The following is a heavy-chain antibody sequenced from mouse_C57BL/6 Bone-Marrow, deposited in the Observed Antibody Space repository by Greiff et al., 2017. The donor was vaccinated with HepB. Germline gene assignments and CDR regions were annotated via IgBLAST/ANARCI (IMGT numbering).Heavy chain of an antibody. CDR3: AREIITTVV. D-gene: IGHD1-1*01. CDR1: GFTFSSYA. V-gene: IGHV5-4*01. CDR2: ISDGGSYT. Sequence: EVKLQESGGGLVKPGGSLKLSCAASGFTFSSYAMSWVRQTPEKRLEWVATISDGGSYTYYPDNVKGRFTISRDNAKNNLYLQMSHLKSEDTAMYYCAREIITTVVWGQGTLVTVSA. J-gene: IGHJ3*01.